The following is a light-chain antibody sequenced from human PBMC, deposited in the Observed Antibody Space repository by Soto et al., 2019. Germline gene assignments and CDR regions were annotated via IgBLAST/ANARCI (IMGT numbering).Light chain of an antibody. CDR3: SSYTSSSTPHYV. CDR2: DVS. V-gene: IGLV2-14*01. CDR1: SSDVGGYNY. Sequence: QSALTQPASVSGSPGQSITISCTGTSSDVGGYNYVSWYQQHPGKAPKLMIYDVSNRPSGVSNRFSGSESGNTASQTISGLQAEDEADYYCSSYTSSSTPHYVFGTGTKLTVL. J-gene: IGLJ1*01.